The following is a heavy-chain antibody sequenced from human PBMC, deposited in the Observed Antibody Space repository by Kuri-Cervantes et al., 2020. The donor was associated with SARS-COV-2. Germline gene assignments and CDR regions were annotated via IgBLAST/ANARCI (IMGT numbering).Heavy chain of an antibody. CDR1: GYTFTGYY. CDR2: INPNSGGT. D-gene: IGHD3-22*01. Sequence: SVKVSCKASGYTFTGYYMHWVRQAPGQGHEWMGWINPNSGGTNYAQKLQGWVTMTRDTSISTVYMELSRLRSDDTAVYYCARSTLFRRLVVISQGGAFDIWGQGTMVTVSS. V-gene: IGHV1-2*04. CDR3: ARSTLFRRLVVISQGGAFDI. J-gene: IGHJ3*02.